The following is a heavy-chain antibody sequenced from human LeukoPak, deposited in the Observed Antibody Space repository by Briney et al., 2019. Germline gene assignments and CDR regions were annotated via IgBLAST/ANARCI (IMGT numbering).Heavy chain of an antibody. CDR1: GGSISSSSYY. V-gene: IGHV4-39*01. CDR2: IYYSGST. Sequence: TSETLSLTCTVSGGSISSSSYYWGWIRQPPGKGLEWIGSIYYSGSTYYNPSLKSRVTISVDMSKNQFSLKQSSVTAADTAVYYCARGDNYDFWGTGVYFDNWGQGTLVTVSS. D-gene: IGHD3-3*01. J-gene: IGHJ4*02. CDR3: ARGDNYDFWGTGVYFDN.